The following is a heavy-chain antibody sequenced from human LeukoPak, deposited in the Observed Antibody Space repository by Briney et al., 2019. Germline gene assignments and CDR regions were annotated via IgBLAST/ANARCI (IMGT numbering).Heavy chain of an antibody. D-gene: IGHD3-22*01. CDR1: GFTFSSYW. J-gene: IGHJ3*02. CDR2: IKKDGSEK. V-gene: IGHV3-7*03. Sequence: GGSLRLSCAASGFTFSSYWMSWVRQAPGKGLEWVANIKKDGSEKYYVDSVKGRFTISRDNAKNSLYLQMNSLRAEDTAVYYCAIEKYDSSGYYLTPNAFDIWGQGTMVTVSS. CDR3: AIEKYDSSGYYLTPNAFDI.